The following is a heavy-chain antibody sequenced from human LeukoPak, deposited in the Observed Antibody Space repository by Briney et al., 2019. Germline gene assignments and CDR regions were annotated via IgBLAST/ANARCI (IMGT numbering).Heavy chain of an antibody. V-gene: IGHV3-33*01. CDR3: ARGGILLWFGESPTHGMDV. CDR2: IWYDASNK. Sequence: GGSLTLSCAASGFTFSSFGMHWVRQAPGKGLEWVAVIWYDASNKYYADSVKGRFTISRDNSKNTLYLQMNSLRAEDTAVYYCARGGILLWFGESPTHGMDVWGQGTTVTVSS. CDR1: GFTFSSFG. D-gene: IGHD3-10*01. J-gene: IGHJ6*02.